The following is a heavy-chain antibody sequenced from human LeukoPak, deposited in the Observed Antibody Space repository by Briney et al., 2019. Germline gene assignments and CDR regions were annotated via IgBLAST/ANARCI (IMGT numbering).Heavy chain of an antibody. CDR2: IIPIFGTA. D-gene: IGHD3-3*01. V-gene: IGHV1-69*13. CDR3: ARSMYYDFWSGYYRATVYMDV. CDR1: GYTFTSYY. J-gene: IGHJ6*03. Sequence: ASVKVSCKASGYTFTSYYMHWVRQAPGQGLEWMGGIIPIFGTANYAQKFQGRVTITADESTSTAYMELSSLRSEDTAVYYCARSMYYDFWSGYYRATVYMDVWGKGTTVTVSS.